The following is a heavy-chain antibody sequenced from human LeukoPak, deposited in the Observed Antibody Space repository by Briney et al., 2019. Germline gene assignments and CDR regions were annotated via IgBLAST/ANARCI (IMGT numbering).Heavy chain of an antibody. J-gene: IGHJ4*02. CDR3: ARVTGDTSSYRPCNY. V-gene: IGHV3-7*01. CDR2: INQDGSEK. Sequence: GGSLRLSCAVSGFTFSSYWMNWVRQAPGKGLEWVANINQDGSEKYYVDSVKGRFTISRDNAKNSLYLQMNSPRAEDTAMYYCARVTGDTSSYRPCNYWGQGTLVTVSS. D-gene: IGHD3-22*01. CDR1: GFTFSSYW.